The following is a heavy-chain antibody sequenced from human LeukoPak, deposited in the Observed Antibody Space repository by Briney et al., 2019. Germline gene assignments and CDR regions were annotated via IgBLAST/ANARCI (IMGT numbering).Heavy chain of an antibody. CDR1: GGTFSSYA. V-gene: IGHV1-69*04. J-gene: IGHJ4*02. D-gene: IGHD1-7*01. CDR2: IIPILGIA. Sequence: AASVKVSCKASGGTFSSYAISWVRQAPGQGLEWMGRIIPILGIANYAQKFQGRVTITADKSTSTAYMELSSLRSEDTAVYYCATHRTNNWNYQDLFDYWGQGTLVTVSS. CDR3: ATHRTNNWNYQDLFDY.